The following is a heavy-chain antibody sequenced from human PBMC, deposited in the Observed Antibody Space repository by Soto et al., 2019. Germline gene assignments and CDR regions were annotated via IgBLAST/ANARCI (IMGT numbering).Heavy chain of an antibody. CDR2: INHSGST. J-gene: IGHJ4*02. CDR3: ARGSRGYSYGYSPARY. D-gene: IGHD5-18*01. Sequence: SETLSLTCAVYGGSFSGYYWSWIRQPPGKGLEWIGEINHSGSTNYNPSLKSRVTISVDTSKNQFSLKLSSVTAADTAVYYCARGSRGYSYGYSPARYWGQGTLVT. V-gene: IGHV4-34*01. CDR1: GGSFSGYY.